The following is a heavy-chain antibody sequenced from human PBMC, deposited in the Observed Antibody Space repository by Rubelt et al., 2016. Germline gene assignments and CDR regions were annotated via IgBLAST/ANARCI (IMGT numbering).Heavy chain of an antibody. D-gene: IGHD2-15*01. Sequence: VQLVESGGGLVQPGGSLRLSCAASGFTFSSYAMSWVRQAPGRGLGWVAVISYDGSNKYYADSVKGRFTISRSKSKNTLDLQMNSLRAEDTAVYYCARAYCSGATCYSPDYWGQGTLVTVSS. CDR1: GFTFSSYA. CDR3: ARAYCSGATCYSPDY. J-gene: IGHJ4*02. V-gene: IGHV3-30*04. CDR2: ISYDGSNK.